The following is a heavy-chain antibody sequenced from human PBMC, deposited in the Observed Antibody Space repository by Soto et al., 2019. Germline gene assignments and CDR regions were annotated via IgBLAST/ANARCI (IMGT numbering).Heavy chain of an antibody. D-gene: IGHD3-9*01. CDR3: AGDGYFILTYYLDY. J-gene: IGHJ4*02. V-gene: IGHV1-18*01. CDR2: ISAYNGNT. CDR1: GYTFTSYG. Sequence: ASVKVSCKASGYTFTSYGISWVRQAPGQGLEWMGWISAYNGNTNYAQKLQGRVTMTTDTSTSTAYMELRSLRSDDTAVYYCAGDGYFILTYYLDYWGQGTLVTVSS.